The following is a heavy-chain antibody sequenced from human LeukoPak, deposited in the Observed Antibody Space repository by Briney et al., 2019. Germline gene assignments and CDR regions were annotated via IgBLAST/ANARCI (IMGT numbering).Heavy chain of an antibody. CDR2: ISRSGDNT. D-gene: IGHD3-10*01. Sequence: GGSLRLSRAASGFTFSGYAMSWVRQAPGKGLQWVSTISRSGDNTYYADSVKGRFTISRDNSKNTLYLQMSSLRAEDTAVYYCAKAGANWFDPWGQGTLVTVSS. V-gene: IGHV3-23*01. CDR3: AKAGANWFDP. J-gene: IGHJ5*02. CDR1: GFTFSGYA.